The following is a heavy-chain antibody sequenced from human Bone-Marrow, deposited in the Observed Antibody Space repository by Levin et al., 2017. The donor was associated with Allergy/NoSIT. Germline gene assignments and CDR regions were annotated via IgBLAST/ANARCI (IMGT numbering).Heavy chain of an antibody. CDR1: GFTFSDYY. V-gene: IGHV3-11*06. CDR3: ARVAAAGKRKPLDYFDY. Sequence: PGGSLRLSCAASGFTFSDYYMSWIRQAPGKGLEWVSYISSSSSYTNYADSVKGRFTISRDNAKNSLNLQMNSLRAEDTAVYYCARVAAAGKRKPLDYFDYWGQGTLVTVSS. J-gene: IGHJ4*02. CDR2: ISSSSSYT. D-gene: IGHD6-13*01.